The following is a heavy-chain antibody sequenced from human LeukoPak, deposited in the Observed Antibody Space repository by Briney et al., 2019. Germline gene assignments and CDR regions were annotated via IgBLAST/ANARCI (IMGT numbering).Heavy chain of an antibody. CDR3: ARRWRSWSGHRAFDI. D-gene: IGHD3-3*01. CDR2: IYYSGST. V-gene: IGHV4-39*01. J-gene: IGHJ3*02. CDR1: GGSISSSSYY. Sequence: SETLSLTCTVSGGSISSSSYYWGWIRQPPGKGLEWIGSIYYSGSTYYNPSLKSRVTISVDTSKNQFSLKLSSVTAADTAVYYCARRWRSWSGHRAFDIWGQGTMVTVSS.